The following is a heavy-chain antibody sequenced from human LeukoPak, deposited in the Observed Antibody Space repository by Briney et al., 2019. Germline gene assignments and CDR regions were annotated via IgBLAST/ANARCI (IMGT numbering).Heavy chain of an antibody. CDR3: TRDVSLSQPGGFDY. CDR1: EFTFSRYS. J-gene: IGHJ4*01. CDR2: ISSTSTYI. D-gene: IGHD6-13*01. Sequence: GGSLRLSCAASEFTFSRYSMTSVRQARGKGLEWVSTISSTSTYIYYADSVRGRFTISRDNTKNSVDLQMNSLRADDTAVYYCTRDVSLSQPGGFDYWGHGSLVTVSS. V-gene: IGHV3-21*01.